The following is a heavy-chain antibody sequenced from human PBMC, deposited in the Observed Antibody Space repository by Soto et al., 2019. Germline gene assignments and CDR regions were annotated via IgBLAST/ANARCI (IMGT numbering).Heavy chain of an antibody. V-gene: IGHV1-69*06. J-gene: IGHJ4*02. CDR3: AASTFQSGVTAYFHLGF. CDR1: GDSFSNYA. D-gene: IGHD2-21*02. Sequence: QVHLVQSGTGVKKPGSSVKVSCKTSGDSFSNYAISWVRQAPGQGLEWMGGIIPLFDSASYAQRSHDRVTITADKFTSTAYMELRSLTSEDTAIYYCAASTFQSGVTAYFHLGFWGQGTLVTVSS. CDR2: IIPLFDSA.